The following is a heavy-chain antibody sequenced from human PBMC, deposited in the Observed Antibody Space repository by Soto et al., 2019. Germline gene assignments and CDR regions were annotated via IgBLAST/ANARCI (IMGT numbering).Heavy chain of an antibody. CDR3: ARDGPYSSSWYTYAFDI. CDR2: IGTAGDT. CDR1: GFTFSSYD. V-gene: IGHV3-13*01. D-gene: IGHD6-13*01. Sequence: EVQLVESGGGLVQPGGSLRLSCAASGFTFSSYDMHWVRQATGKGLEWVSAIGTAGDTYYPGSVKGRLTISRENAKNSLYLQMNSLRAEDTAVYYCARDGPYSSSWYTYAFDIWGQGTMVTVSS. J-gene: IGHJ3*02.